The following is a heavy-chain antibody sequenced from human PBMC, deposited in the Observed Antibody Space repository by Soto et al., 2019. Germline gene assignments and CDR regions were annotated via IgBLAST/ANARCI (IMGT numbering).Heavy chain of an antibody. CDR1: GGTFSSYT. J-gene: IGHJ6*02. Sequence: QVQLVQSGAEVKKPGSSVKVSCKASGGTFSSYTISWVRQAPGQGLEWIGRIIPILGIANYAQKFQGRVTITADKSTSTAYMELSSLRSEDTAVYYCARASYVDIVATPHYGMDVWGQGTTVTVSS. CDR2: IIPILGIA. D-gene: IGHD5-12*01. V-gene: IGHV1-69*02. CDR3: ARASYVDIVATPHYGMDV.